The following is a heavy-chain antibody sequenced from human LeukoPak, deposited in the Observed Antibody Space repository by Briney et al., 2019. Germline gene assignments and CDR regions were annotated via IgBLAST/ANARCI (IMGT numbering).Heavy chain of an antibody. CDR1: GGSFSGYY. D-gene: IGHD2-15*01. CDR3: ARFPGSAEYRHYYYMDV. V-gene: IGHV4-34*12. Sequence: SETLSLTCAVYGGSFSGYYWSWIRQPPGKGLEWIGEIIHSGGTNYNPSLKSRVTVSVDTSKNQFSLKLSSVTAADTAVYYCARFPGSAEYRHYYYMDVWGKGTTVTVSS. J-gene: IGHJ6*03. CDR2: IIHSGGT.